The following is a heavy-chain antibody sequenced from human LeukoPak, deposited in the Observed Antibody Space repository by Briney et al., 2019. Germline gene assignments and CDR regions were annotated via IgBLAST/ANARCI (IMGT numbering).Heavy chain of an antibody. CDR3: ARRKLKYYYGSGSRKSSHWFDP. Sequence: GSLRLSCSASGFTFSDYAMTWVRQPPGKGLEWIGEINHSGSTNYNPSLKSRVTISVDTSKNQFSLKLSSVTAADTAVYYCARRKLKYYYGSGSRKSSHWFDPWGQGTLVTVSS. V-gene: IGHV4-34*01. D-gene: IGHD3-10*01. J-gene: IGHJ5*02. CDR2: INHSGST. CDR1: GFTFSDYA.